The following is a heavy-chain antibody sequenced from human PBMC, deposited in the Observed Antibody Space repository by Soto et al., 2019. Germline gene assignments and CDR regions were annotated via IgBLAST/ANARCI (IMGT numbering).Heavy chain of an antibody. J-gene: IGHJ3*02. CDR2: INPNSGGT. CDR3: ARGGYSYGIYDAFDI. CDR1: GYTFTGYY. Sequence: ASVKVSCKASGYTFTGYYMHWVRQAPGRGLEWMGWINPNSGGTNYAQKFQGRVTMTRDTSISTAYMELSRLRSDDTAVYYCARGGYSYGIYDAFDIWGQGTLVTVSS. V-gene: IGHV1-2*02. D-gene: IGHD5-18*01.